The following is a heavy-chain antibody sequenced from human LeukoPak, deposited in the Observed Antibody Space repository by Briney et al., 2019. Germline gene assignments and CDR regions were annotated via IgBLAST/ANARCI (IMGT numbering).Heavy chain of an antibody. CDR2: INGYNGNT. Sequence: ASVKVSCRASAYTFSTVNINWVRQAPGQGLEWMGWINGYNGNTNYAQNIKDRVIMTADSSTNTAYMELRNLRSDDTALLYCARNRIPAAYPVSFDIWGQGTMVTVSS. V-gene: IGHV1-18*01. J-gene: IGHJ3*02. CDR3: ARNRIPAAYPVSFDI. CDR1: AYTFSTVN. D-gene: IGHD2-2*01.